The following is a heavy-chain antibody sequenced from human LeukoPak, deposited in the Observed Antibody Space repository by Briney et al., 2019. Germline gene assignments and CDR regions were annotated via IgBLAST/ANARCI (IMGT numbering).Heavy chain of an antibody. V-gene: IGHV3-7*01. Sequence: PGGSLRLSCAASGFSFDRYWMTWVRQAPGKGLEWVANINQDGSEKYYVDSVKGRFTISRDNAKNSLYLQMNSLRAEDTAVYYCARAEQWLAPSSSQEYWGQGTLVTVSS. CDR1: GFSFDRYW. CDR3: ARAEQWLAPSSSQEY. CDR2: INQDGSEK. D-gene: IGHD6-19*01. J-gene: IGHJ4*02.